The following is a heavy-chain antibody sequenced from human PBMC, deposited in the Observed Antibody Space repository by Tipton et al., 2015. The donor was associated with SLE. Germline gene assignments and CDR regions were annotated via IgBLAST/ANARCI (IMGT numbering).Heavy chain of an antibody. D-gene: IGHD4-11*01. CDR1: GASISSSDYY. V-gene: IGHV4-39*01. Sequence: LRLSCTVSGASISSSDYYWGWIRQPPGKGLEWIASISYTGTTFYNPSLKSRVTISVDTSKNQFSLNLSSVNAADAAVYYYARLADYRGESYWGQGTLVTVSS. CDR3: ARLADYRGESY. CDR2: ISYTGTT. J-gene: IGHJ4*02.